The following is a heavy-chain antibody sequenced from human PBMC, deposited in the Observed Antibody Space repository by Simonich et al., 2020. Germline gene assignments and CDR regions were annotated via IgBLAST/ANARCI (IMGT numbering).Heavy chain of an antibody. CDR2: ISAYNGNT. Sequence: QVQLVQSGAEVKKPGASVKVSCKASGYTFTSYGISWVRQAPGQGLEWMGWISAYNGNTNNAQKLQCRGTMTTDTSTSTVYMELRSLRSDDTAVYYCARSTTGTTAFDIWGQGTMVTVSS. D-gene: IGHD1-1*01. CDR3: ARSTTGTTAFDI. V-gene: IGHV1-18*01. CDR1: GYTFTSYG. J-gene: IGHJ3*02.